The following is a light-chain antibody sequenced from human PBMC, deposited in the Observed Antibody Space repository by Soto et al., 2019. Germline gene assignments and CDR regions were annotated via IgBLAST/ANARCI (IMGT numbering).Light chain of an antibody. J-gene: IGKJ5*01. CDR2: DTS. CDR3: QQYNNWPPIT. V-gene: IGKV3-15*01. CDR1: QSVSIK. Sequence: IVMTQSPATLSVSPEETATLSCRASQSVSIKLAWYQQKPGQAPRLLIYDTSTRATGIPARFSGSGSGTEFTLTISSLQSEDFAVYYCQQYNNWPPITFGQGTRLEIK.